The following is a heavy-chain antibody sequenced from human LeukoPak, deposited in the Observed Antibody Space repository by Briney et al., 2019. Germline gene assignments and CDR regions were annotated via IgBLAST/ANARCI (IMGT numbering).Heavy chain of an antibody. CDR2: IIPIFGTA. CDR3: ARNPYEYVWGSYWDYGMDV. V-gene: IGHV1-69*01. D-gene: IGHD3-16*01. Sequence: SVKVSCKASGGTFSSYAISWVRQAPGQGLEWMGGIIPIFGTANYAQKFQGRVTITADESTSTAYMELSSLRSEDTAVYCCARNPYEYVWGSYWDYGMDVWGKGTTVTVSS. CDR1: GGTFSSYA. J-gene: IGHJ6*04.